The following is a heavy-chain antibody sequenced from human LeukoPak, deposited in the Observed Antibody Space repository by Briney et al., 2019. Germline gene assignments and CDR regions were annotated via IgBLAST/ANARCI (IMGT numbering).Heavy chain of an antibody. CDR3: ARVGEDIVVVPAAIRGSYYYYYMDV. J-gene: IGHJ6*03. Sequence: PSETLSLTCTVSSGSISSGDYYWSWIRQPPGKGLEWIGYIYYSGSTYYNPSLKSRVTISVDTSKNQFSLKLSSVTAADTAVYYCARVGEDIVVVPAAIRGSYYYYYMDVWGKGTTVTVSS. CDR1: SGSISSGDYY. V-gene: IGHV4-30-4*08. CDR2: IYYSGST. D-gene: IGHD2-2*02.